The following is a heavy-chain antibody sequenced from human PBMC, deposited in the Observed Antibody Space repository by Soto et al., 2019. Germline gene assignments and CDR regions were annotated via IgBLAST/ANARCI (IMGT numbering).Heavy chain of an antibody. CDR3: ARDKGSYGMDV. CDR1: GYTFTRYG. CDR2: ISAYNGNT. Sequence: SVKVSCKASGYTFTRYGINWVRTAPGHRIAWMGCISAYNGNTDYAQKLQGRVTMATDTSTSRAYLELGSLRSDDCAVYYCARDKGSYGMDVWGQGTTVTVSS. V-gene: IGHV1-18*04. J-gene: IGHJ6*02.